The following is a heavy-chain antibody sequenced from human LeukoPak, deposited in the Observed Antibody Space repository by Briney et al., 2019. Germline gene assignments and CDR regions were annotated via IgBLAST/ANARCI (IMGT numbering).Heavy chain of an antibody. CDR2: ISSNGDST. D-gene: IGHD2-2*01. CDR1: GFPFSSYA. J-gene: IGHJ6*02. Sequence: GGSLRLSCTASGFPFSSYAMHWVRQAPGKGLEYVSGISSNGDSTYYANSVKGRFTISRDNSKNTLYLQMGSLRAEDMAVFHCARDSSITNYYYGMDVWGQGTTVTVSS. V-gene: IGHV3-64*01. CDR3: ARDSSITNYYYGMDV.